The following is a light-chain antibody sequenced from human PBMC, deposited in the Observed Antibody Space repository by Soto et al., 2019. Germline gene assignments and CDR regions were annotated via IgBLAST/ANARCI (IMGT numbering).Light chain of an antibody. CDR2: AAS. V-gene: IGKV1-39*01. CDR3: QQSYSTPWT. J-gene: IGKJ1*01. Sequence: DTQVTQSTSYLSASVGDRYTITCRASQSISSYLNWYQQKPGKAPKLLVYAASSLQSGVPSRFSGSGSGTDFTLTISSLQPEDFATYYCQQSYSTPWTFGQGTKVDIK. CDR1: QSISSY.